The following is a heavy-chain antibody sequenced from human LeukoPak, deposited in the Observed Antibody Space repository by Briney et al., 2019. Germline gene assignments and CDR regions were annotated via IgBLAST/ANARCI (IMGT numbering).Heavy chain of an antibody. CDR3: ARDPLGYCSGGSCGD. CDR1: GFTVSSNY. J-gene: IGHJ4*02. Sequence: QTGGSLRLSCAASGFTVSSNYMGWVRQAPGKGLEWVSVIYSGGSTYYADSVKGRFTISRDNSKNTLYLQMNSLRAEDTAVYYCARDPLGYCSGGSCGDWGQGTLVTVSS. V-gene: IGHV3-53*01. D-gene: IGHD2-15*01. CDR2: IYSGGST.